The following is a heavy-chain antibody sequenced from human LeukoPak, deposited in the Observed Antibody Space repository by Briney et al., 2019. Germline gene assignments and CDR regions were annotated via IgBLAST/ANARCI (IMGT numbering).Heavy chain of an antibody. V-gene: IGHV3-53*01. CDR3: ARRAGDYSHPYDY. CDR2: IYSGGNT. Sequence: GGSLRLSCAASGLTFSSNCMSWVRQAPGKGLEWVSFIYSGGNTYYADSVKGRFTISRDNSKNTVHLQMNSLRAEDTAMYCCARRAGDYSHPYDYWGQGTLVTVSS. CDR1: GLTFSSNC. D-gene: IGHD3-22*01. J-gene: IGHJ4*02.